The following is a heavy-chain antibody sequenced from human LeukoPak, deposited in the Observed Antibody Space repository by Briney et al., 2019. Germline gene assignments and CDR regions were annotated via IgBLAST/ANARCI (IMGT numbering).Heavy chain of an antibody. Sequence: SQTLSLTCAISGDSVSSKSAAWNWIKQSPSRGLEWLGRTYYRSKWYNDYAISVKSRITINPGTSKNQFSLQLNSVTPEDTAVYYCARYGDNGFDIWGQGTVVTVSS. CDR2: TYYRSKWYN. J-gene: IGHJ3*02. V-gene: IGHV6-1*01. CDR3: ARYGDNGFDI. D-gene: IGHD5-18*01. CDR1: GDSVSSKSAA.